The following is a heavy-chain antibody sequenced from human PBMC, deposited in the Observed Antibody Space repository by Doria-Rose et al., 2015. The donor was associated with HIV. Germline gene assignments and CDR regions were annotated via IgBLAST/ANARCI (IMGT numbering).Heavy chain of an antibody. V-gene: IGHV3-9*01. J-gene: IGHJ3*02. CDR3: TKRRGVTDIDPFDI. CDR2: ISWNSDTI. D-gene: IGHD2-21*02. Sequence: SGGGLLQPGRALRLSCAASGFRFDDYAMHWVRQTPGKGLEWVAGISWNSDTIDYADSVKGRFTISRDNAKNSLYLQMNSLRAEDTALYYCTKRRGVTDIDPFDIWGQGTMVIVSS. CDR1: GFRFDDYA.